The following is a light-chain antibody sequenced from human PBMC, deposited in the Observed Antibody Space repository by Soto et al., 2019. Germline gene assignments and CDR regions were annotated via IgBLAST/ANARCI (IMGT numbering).Light chain of an antibody. Sequence: EIVMAQSPATLSVSPGERGTLSCRASQSVSSNLAWYQQKPGQAPRLLIYGSSTRATGIPARFSGSGSGTDFTLTISSLQSEDFSVYFCQQYNDSPQTFGPGTKVDIK. CDR2: GSS. CDR3: QQYNDSPQT. CDR1: QSVSSN. V-gene: IGKV3-15*01. J-gene: IGKJ3*01.